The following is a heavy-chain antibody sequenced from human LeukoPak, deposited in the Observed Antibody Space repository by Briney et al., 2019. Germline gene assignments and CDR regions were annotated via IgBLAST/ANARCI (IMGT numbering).Heavy chain of an antibody. D-gene: IGHD2-15*01. Sequence: QPGGSLRLSCADSGFTFSSYWMHWVRQAPGKGLMWVSRINTDGSSSNYAGSVKGRFTISRDNSKNTLYLQMNSLRAEDTAVYYCAKGYCSGGSCYYYYYYMDVWGKGTTVTVSS. CDR3: AKGYCSGGSCYYYYYYMDV. CDR1: GFTFSSYW. CDR2: INTDGSSS. J-gene: IGHJ6*03. V-gene: IGHV3-74*01.